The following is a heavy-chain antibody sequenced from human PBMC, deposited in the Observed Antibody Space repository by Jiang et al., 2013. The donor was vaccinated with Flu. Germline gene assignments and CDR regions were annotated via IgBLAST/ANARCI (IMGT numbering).Heavy chain of an antibody. CDR1: GDSVSSNSAA. CDR3: AREDDYSLGYFYGLDV. CDR2: TYYRSKWFN. D-gene: IGHD4-11*01. Sequence: SQTLSLTCAISGDSVSSNSAAWNWIRQSPSRGLEWLGRTYYRSKWFNNYAVSVKGRITINPDTSKNQFSLHLNSVTPEDTAVYYCAREDDYSLGYFYGLDVWGQGTTVTVSS. J-gene: IGHJ6*02. V-gene: IGHV6-1*01.